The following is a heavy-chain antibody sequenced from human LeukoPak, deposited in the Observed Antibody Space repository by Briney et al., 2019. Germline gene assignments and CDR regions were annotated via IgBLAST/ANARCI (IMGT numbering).Heavy chain of an antibody. CDR2: IYYSGST. Sequence: PSETLSLTCTVSGGSISSYYWSWIRQPPGKGLEWIGSIYYSGSTYYNPSLKSRVTISVDTSKNQFSLKLSSVTAADTAVYYCARQGWEVRSDWGQGTLVTVSS. J-gene: IGHJ4*02. D-gene: IGHD1-26*01. CDR1: GGSISSYY. V-gene: IGHV4-39*01. CDR3: ARQGWEVRSD.